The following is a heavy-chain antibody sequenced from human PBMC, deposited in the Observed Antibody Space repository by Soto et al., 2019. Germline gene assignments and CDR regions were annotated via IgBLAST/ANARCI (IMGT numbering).Heavy chain of an antibody. D-gene: IGHD5-12*01. CDR2: IYHSGST. V-gene: IGHV4-30-2*01. Sequence: QLQLQESGSGLVKPSQTLSLTCAVSGGSISSGGYSWSWIRQPPGKGLEWIGYIYHSGSTYYNPSLKSRVTVSVDRSKNQVSLRLSSVTAADTAVYYCAAGGGLPRYYWGQGTLVTVSS. CDR3: AAGGGLPRYY. J-gene: IGHJ4*02. CDR1: GGSISSGGYS.